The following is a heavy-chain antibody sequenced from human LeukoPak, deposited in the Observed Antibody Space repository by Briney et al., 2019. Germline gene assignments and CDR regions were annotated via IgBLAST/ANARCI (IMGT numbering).Heavy chain of an antibody. D-gene: IGHD3-3*01. Sequence: GESLKISCKGSGYSFTSYWIGWVRQMPGKGLEWMGIIYPGDSDTRYSPSFQGQVTISADKSISTAYLQWSSLKASDTAMYYCARPMAIFGVVKYYYGMAVWGQGTTVTVSS. CDR3: ARPMAIFGVVKYYYGMAV. CDR1: GYSFTSYW. V-gene: IGHV5-51*01. J-gene: IGHJ6*02. CDR2: IYPGDSDT.